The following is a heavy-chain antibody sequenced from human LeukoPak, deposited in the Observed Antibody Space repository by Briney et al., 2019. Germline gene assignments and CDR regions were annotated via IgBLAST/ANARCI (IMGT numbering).Heavy chain of an antibody. CDR2: ISGNGVYT. J-gene: IGHJ4*02. CDR1: GLTFSSYA. Sequence: GGSLRLSCAASGLTFSSYAMTWVRQAPGKGLEWVSIISGNGVYTFYADSVKGRFTISRDNSKNTLSLQMNSLRAEDTALYYCAKVRSAMSGPEDYWGQGTLVTVSS. CDR3: AKVRSAMSGPEDY. V-gene: IGHV3-23*01. D-gene: IGHD1-14*01.